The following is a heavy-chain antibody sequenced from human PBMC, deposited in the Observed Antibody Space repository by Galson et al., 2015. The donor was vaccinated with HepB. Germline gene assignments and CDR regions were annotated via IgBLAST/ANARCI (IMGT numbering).Heavy chain of an antibody. Sequence: SVKVSCKASGYTFTSYGISWVRQAPGQGLEWMGWISAYNGNTNYAQKLQGRVTITRDTSASTAYMELSSLRSEDTAVYYCARVRTANIGYCSSTSCYVLGVDFDYWGQGTLVTVSS. CDR1: GYTFTSYG. D-gene: IGHD2-2*01. CDR2: ISAYNGNT. V-gene: IGHV1-18*01. CDR3: ARVRTANIGYCSSTSCYVLGVDFDY. J-gene: IGHJ4*02.